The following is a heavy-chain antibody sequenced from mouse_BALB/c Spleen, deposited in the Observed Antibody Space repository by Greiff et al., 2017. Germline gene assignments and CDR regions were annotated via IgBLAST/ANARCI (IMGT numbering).Heavy chain of an antibody. CDR3: TREGY. CDR2: IDPETGGT. Sequence: QVHVKQSGAELVRPGASVTLSCKASGYTFTDYEMHWVKQTPVHGLEWIGAIDPETGGTAYNQKFKGKATLTADKSSSTAYMELRSLTSEDSAVYYCTREGYWGQGTTLTVSS. V-gene: IGHV1-15*01. CDR1: GYTFTDYE. J-gene: IGHJ2*01.